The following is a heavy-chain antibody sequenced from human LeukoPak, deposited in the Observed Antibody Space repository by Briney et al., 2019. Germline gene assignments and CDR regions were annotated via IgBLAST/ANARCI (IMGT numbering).Heavy chain of an antibody. J-gene: IGHJ4*02. CDR2: IYSGGST. Sequence: GGSLRLSCAASGFTVSSNYMSWVRQAPGKGLEWVSVIYSGGSTYYADSVKGRFTISRDNSKNTLYLQMNSLRAEDTAVYYCAKSYYYGSGTNHDYWGQGTLVTVSS. V-gene: IGHV3-66*01. CDR3: AKSYYYGSGTNHDY. D-gene: IGHD3-10*01. CDR1: GFTVSSNY.